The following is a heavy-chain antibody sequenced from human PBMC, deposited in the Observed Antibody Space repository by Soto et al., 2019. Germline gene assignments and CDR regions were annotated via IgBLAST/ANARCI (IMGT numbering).Heavy chain of an antibody. V-gene: IGHV4-30-4*01. CDR3: ARYYDILTGPTLYNWFDP. J-gene: IGHJ5*02. CDR2: IYYSGST. D-gene: IGHD3-9*01. CDR1: GGSISSGDYY. Sequence: QVQLQESGPGLVKPSQTLSLTCTVSGGSISSGDYYWSWIRQPPGKGLEWIGYIYYSGSTYYNPSRTRRVTISVDTSKNQFSLKLSSVTAADTAVYYCARYYDILTGPTLYNWFDPWGQGTLVTVSS.